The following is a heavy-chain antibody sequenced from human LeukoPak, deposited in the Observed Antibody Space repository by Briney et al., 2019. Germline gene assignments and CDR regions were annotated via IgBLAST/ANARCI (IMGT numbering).Heavy chain of an antibody. Sequence: GGSLRLSCAASGFIFSSYSMNWVRRAPGKGLEWVSSISSRSSYIYYADSVKGRFTISRDNAKNSLYLQMNSLRAEDTAVYYCARDQSPNYRSSPQEGSWGQGTLVTVSS. D-gene: IGHD6-6*01. CDR1: GFIFSSYS. CDR3: ARDQSPNYRSSPQEGS. V-gene: IGHV3-21*01. CDR2: ISSRSSYI. J-gene: IGHJ5*02.